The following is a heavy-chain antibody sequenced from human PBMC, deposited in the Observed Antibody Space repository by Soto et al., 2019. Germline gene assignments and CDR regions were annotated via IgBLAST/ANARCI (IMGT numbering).Heavy chain of an antibody. CDR1: GYTFNSYG. V-gene: IGHV1-18*04. CDR3: ARDHWKSGTYTGWFDP. Sequence: ASVKVSCKASGYTFNSYGISWVRQAPGQGLEWMGWISAYNGDTNYAQKVQGRVIMTTDTSTNTAYMELRSLTSDDTAIYYCARDHWKSGTYTGWFDPWGQGTLVTVSS. CDR2: ISAYNGDT. D-gene: IGHD1-26*01. J-gene: IGHJ5*02.